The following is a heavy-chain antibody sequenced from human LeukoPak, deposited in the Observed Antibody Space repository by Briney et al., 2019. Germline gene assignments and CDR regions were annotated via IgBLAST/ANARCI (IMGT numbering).Heavy chain of an antibody. CDR1: GFTFSSYA. Sequence: TGGSLRLSCAASGFTFSSYAMSWVRQAPGKGLEWVSAISGSGGSTYYADSVKGRFTISRDNSKNTLYLQMNSLRAEDTAVYYCAKAWYYYDSSGYYYVLGREYYFDYWGQGTLVTVSS. D-gene: IGHD3-22*01. V-gene: IGHV3-23*01. CDR3: AKAWYYYDSSGYYYVLGREYYFDY. CDR2: ISGSGGST. J-gene: IGHJ4*02.